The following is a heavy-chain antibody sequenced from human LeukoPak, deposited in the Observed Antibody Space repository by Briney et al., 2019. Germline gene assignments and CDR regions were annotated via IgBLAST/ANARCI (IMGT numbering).Heavy chain of an antibody. Sequence: WASVTVSCTASGYTFTSYDINWVRQATGQGLEWMGWMNPNSGNTGYAQKFQGRVTITRNTSISTAYMELSSLRPEDTAVYYCARGPTYYDFWSGCSRDEYFQHWGQGTLVTVSS. D-gene: IGHD3-3*01. J-gene: IGHJ1*01. CDR3: ARGPTYYDFWSGCSRDEYFQH. V-gene: IGHV1-8*03. CDR1: GYTFTSYD. CDR2: MNPNSGNT.